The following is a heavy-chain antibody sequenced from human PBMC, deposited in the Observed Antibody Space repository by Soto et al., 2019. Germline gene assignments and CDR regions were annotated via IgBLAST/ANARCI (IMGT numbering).Heavy chain of an antibody. CDR1: GFTFSSYA. J-gene: IGHJ6*04. D-gene: IGHD3-22*01. Sequence: GGSLRLSCAASGFTFSSYAMSWVRQAPGKGLEWVSGISGSGGSTNYADSGKDRFTISSDNSKNTLYLQMNSLRAEDTAVYYCAKGISSSGSSRGYDVWGKGTTVTVSS. V-gene: IGHV3-23*01. CDR3: AKGISSSGSSRGYDV. CDR2: ISGSGGST.